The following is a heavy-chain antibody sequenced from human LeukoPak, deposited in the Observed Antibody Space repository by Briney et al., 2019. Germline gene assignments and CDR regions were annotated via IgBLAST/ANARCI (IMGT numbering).Heavy chain of an antibody. CDR1: GFTVSSSY. J-gene: IGHJ3*01. D-gene: IGHD3-10*01. Sequence: GGSLRLSRAASGFTVSSSYMTWVRQAPGKGLEWVSVIRSGGSTVYADSAKGRFTISRDNSKNTLYLQLNSLRAEDTAVYYCAREGSGRTAYNDGLDVWGQGTMVTVSS. CDR2: IRSGGST. CDR3: AREGSGRTAYNDGLDV. V-gene: IGHV3-53*01.